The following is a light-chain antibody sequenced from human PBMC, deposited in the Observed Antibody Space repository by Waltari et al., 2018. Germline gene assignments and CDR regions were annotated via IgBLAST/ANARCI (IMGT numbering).Light chain of an antibody. CDR2: GST. V-gene: IGLV7-43*01. Sequence: QTVVTQEPSLTVSPVGTVTLTCASSTGAVAGDFYPSWFQQMPGQAPRALIFGSTNKYSWTPARFSGSLLGGKAALTLSGAQPEDEADYYCLLHFGGDQLVFGGGTKLTVL. CDR1: TGAVAGDFY. CDR3: LLHFGGDQLV. J-gene: IGLJ3*02.